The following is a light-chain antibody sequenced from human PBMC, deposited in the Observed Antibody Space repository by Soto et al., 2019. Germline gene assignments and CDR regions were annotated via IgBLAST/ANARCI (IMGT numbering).Light chain of an antibody. CDR3: SSYTTSSTVV. J-gene: IGLJ2*01. V-gene: IGLV2-14*01. Sequence: QSALTQPASISGSPGQSITISCTGTNSDVGGYNYVSWYQQYPGKAPKLIIYDVDNRPSGVSYRFAGSKSGKTASLTISGLQAEDEADYYCSSYTTSSTVVFGGGTKVTVL. CDR1: NSDVGGYNY. CDR2: DVD.